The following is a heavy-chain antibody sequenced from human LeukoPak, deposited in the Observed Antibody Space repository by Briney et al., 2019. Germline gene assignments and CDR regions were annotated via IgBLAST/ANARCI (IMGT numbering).Heavy chain of an antibody. Sequence: GGSLRLSCAASGFTVSSNYMSWVRQAPGKGLEWVSMFYSGGDTYYADSVKGRFTISRDNSKNTLYLQMNSLRAEDTAVYYCARVRMPAYGSDYWGQGTLVTVSS. D-gene: IGHD3-10*01. CDR2: FYSGGDT. CDR1: GFTVSSNY. J-gene: IGHJ4*02. CDR3: ARVRMPAYGSDY. V-gene: IGHV3-53*05.